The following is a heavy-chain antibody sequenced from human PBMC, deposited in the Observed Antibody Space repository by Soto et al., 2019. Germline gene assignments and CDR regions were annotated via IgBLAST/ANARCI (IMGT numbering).Heavy chain of an antibody. CDR3: ARDFVWLGRGMDV. Sequence: SQTRSLTCAISGDSVSSNSAAWNWIRQSPSRGLEWLGRTYYRSKWYNDYAVSVKSRITINPDTSKTQFSLQLNSVTPEDTAVYHCARDFVWLGRGMDVWGQGTTVTASS. D-gene: IGHD6-19*01. CDR1: GDSVSSNSAA. J-gene: IGHJ6*02. V-gene: IGHV6-1*01. CDR2: TYYRSKWYN.